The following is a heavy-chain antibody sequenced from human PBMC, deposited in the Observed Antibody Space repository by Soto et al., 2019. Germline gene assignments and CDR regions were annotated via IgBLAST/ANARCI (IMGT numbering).Heavy chain of an antibody. CDR3: AKGGSSWTEWFDP. J-gene: IGHJ5*02. CDR1: GYPLTAKY. D-gene: IGHD6-13*01. Sequence: QVQLVQSGAEVKKPGASVKVSCKASGYPLTAKYLHWVRQAPGQGLEWMGWINPSSGGTKEAQKFRGRVTMTSDTSISAAYMELSRLPSDDTAVYYCAKGGSSWTEWFDPWGQGTLVTVSS. CDR2: INPSSGGT. V-gene: IGHV1-2*02.